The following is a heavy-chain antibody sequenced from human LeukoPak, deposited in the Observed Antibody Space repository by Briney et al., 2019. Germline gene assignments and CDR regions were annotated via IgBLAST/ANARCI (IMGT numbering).Heavy chain of an antibody. V-gene: IGHV3-30-3*01. D-gene: IGHD1-26*01. CDR1: GFTFSSYA. Sequence: GRSLRLSCAASGFTFSSYAMHWVRQAPGKGLEWVAVISYDGSNKYYADSVKGRFTISRDNSKNTLYLQMNSLRAEDTAVYYCAKDRRYSGSYSFDYWGQGTLVTVSS. CDR2: ISYDGSNK. J-gene: IGHJ4*02. CDR3: AKDRRYSGSYSFDY.